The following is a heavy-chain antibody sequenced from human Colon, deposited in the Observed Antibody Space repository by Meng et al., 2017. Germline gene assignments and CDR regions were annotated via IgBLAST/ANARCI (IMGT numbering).Heavy chain of an antibody. CDR2: VYYTGNT. V-gene: IGHV4-61*01. J-gene: IGHJ5*02. CDR1: GGSVSSASYY. Sequence: QVQLQESGPGLVRPSETLSLTCNVSGGSVSSASYYWSWIRQPPGKGLEWIGYVYYTGNTNYNPSLKNRVTISLDTSNNQFSLKLTSMTAADAAIYYCARVNGDFDEAWFDPWGQGTLVTVSS. D-gene: IGHD2-21*02. CDR3: ARVNGDFDEAWFDP.